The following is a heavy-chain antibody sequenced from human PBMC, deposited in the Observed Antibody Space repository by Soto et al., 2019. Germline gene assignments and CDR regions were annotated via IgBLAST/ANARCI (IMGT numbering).Heavy chain of an antibody. J-gene: IGHJ4*02. CDR3: ASLPLDGSGFDC. Sequence: EVQLVESGGGLVQPGGSLRLSCAASGFTFDDYAIHWVRQAPGKGLEWVSGISWNGAATGYMNSVKGRFSISRDNTKNTLYLQMTSLPTEDTSVYYCASLPLDGSGFDCWGRGTRVTVSS. V-gene: IGHV3-9*01. CDR1: GFTFDDYA. D-gene: IGHD3-10*01. CDR2: ISWNGAAT.